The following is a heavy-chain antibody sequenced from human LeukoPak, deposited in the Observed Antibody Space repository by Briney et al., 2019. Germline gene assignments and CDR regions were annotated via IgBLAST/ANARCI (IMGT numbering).Heavy chain of an antibody. D-gene: IGHD2-2*01. CDR3: ARAGTFYCSSTSCYHDY. Sequence: GGSLRLSCAASGFTFSSYSMNWVRQAPGKGLEWVSYISSSSSTIYYADSVKGRFTISRDNAKNSLYLQMNSLRAEDTAVYYCARAGTFYCSSTSCYHDYWGQGTLVTVSS. V-gene: IGHV3-48*01. CDR1: GFTFSSYS. J-gene: IGHJ4*02. CDR2: ISSSSSTI.